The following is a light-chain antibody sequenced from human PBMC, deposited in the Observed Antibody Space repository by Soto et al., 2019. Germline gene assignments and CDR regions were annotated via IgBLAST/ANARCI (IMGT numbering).Light chain of an antibody. CDR1: QNINDL. J-gene: IGKJ1*01. V-gene: IGKV1-5*03. Sequence: DIQITQSPSTLSASVGDRVTITCRASQNINDLLAWYQQKPGKAPNLLIYKASSLESGVPSRFSGSGYGTEFTLTISSMQPDDFANFYCQQYSTYSRAFGQGTKVDXK. CDR3: QQYSTYSRA. CDR2: KAS.